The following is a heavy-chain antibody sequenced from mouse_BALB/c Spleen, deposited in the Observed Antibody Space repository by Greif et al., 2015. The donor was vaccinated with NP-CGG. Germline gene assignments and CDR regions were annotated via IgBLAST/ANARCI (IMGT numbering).Heavy chain of an antibody. Sequence: QVQLQQSGAELVRPGSSVTISCKASGYAFSSYWMNWVKQRPGQGLEWIGQIYPGDGDTTYNGKFKGKATLTADKSSSPAYMQLISITSEDSAVYFCARDDYGTPYFDVWGAGTTLTVSS. CDR2: IYPGDGDT. CDR3: ARDDYGTPYFDV. CDR1: GYAFSSYW. D-gene: IGHD1-1*01. J-gene: IGHJ1*01. V-gene: IGHV1-80*01.